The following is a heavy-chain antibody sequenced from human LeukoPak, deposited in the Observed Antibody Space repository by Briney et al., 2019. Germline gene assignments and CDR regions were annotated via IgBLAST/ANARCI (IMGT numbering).Heavy chain of an antibody. CDR2: INPNSGDT. V-gene: IGHV1-2*02. D-gene: IGHD3-22*01. J-gene: IGHJ1*01. CDR1: GYSFTGYY. CDR3: ARGYYDRSDFEYLQH. Sequence: GASVKVSCKASGYSFTGYYMHWVRQAPGQGLEWMGWINPNSGDTNFAQKFHGRVTMTRDTSISTVYMELRRLRSDDTAVFYCARGYYDRSDFEYLQHWGQGTLVTVSS.